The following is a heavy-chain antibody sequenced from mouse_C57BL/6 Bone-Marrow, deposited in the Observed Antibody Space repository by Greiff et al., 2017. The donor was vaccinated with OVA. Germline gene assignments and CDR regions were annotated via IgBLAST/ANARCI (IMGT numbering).Heavy chain of an antibody. V-gene: IGHV1-81*01. CDR2: IYPRSGNT. CDR3: AREGGGAWFAY. CDR1: GYTFTSYG. J-gene: IGHJ3*01. Sequence: VQLVESGAELARPGASVKLSCKASGYTFTSYGISWVKQRTGQGLEWIGEIYPRSGNTYYNEKFKGKATLTADKSSSTAYMELRSLTSEDSAVYFCAREGGGAWFAYWGQGTLVTVSA.